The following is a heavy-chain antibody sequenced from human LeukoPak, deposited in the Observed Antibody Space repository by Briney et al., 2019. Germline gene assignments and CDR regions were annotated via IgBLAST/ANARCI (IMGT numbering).Heavy chain of an antibody. J-gene: IGHJ6*02. V-gene: IGHV3-30-3*01. CDR2: ISYDGSNK. Sequence: GGSLRLSCAASGFTFSSYAMHWVRQAPGKGLEWVAVISYDGSNKYYAASVKGRFTISRDNSKNTLYLQMNSLRAEDTAVYYCARVDNGYSSSWYSNYYYYYYGMDVWGQGTTVTVSS. CDR3: ARVDNGYSSSWYSNYYYYYYGMDV. CDR1: GFTFSSYA. D-gene: IGHD6-13*01.